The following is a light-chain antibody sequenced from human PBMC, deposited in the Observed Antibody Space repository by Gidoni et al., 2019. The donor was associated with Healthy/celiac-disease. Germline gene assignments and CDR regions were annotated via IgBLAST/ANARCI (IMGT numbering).Light chain of an antibody. V-gene: IGKV3-11*01. Sequence: IVLTQSPATLSLSPGERATLSCRASQSVSSSLAWYQQKPGQAPRLLIYDASNRSTGIPARFSGSGSGTDFTLTISSIEPEDCAVYYCQQRSNWPPITCGQGTRLEIK. CDR1: QSVSSS. CDR3: QQRSNWPPIT. J-gene: IGKJ5*01. CDR2: DAS.